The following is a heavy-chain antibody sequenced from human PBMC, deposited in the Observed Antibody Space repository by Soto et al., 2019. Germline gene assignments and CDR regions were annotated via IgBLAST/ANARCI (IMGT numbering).Heavy chain of an antibody. CDR3: ARDYGVRGVRSGYYYGMDV. D-gene: IGHD3-10*01. CDR1: GGSISSGDYY. V-gene: IGHV4-30-4*01. J-gene: IGHJ6*02. Sequence: PSETLSLTCTVSGGSISSGDYYWSWIRQPPGKGLEWIGYIYYSGSTYYNPSLKSRVTISVDTSKSQFSLKLSSVTAADTAVYYCARDYGVRGVRSGYYYGMDVWGQGTTVTVSS. CDR2: IYYSGST.